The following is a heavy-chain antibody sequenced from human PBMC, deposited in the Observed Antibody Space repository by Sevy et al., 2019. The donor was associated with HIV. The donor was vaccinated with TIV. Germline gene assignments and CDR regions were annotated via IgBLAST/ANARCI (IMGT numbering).Heavy chain of an antibody. CDR3: ARGNTAMVPPYYDY. CDR1: GGSFSTDY. J-gene: IGHJ4*02. Sequence: SETLSLTCTVSGGSFSTDYWTWIRQPPGKGLEWIGYIFYRGSTNNNPSLKSRITMSIDASKNQFSLKLSSVTAADTAFYYCARGNTAMVPPYYDYWGQGTLVTVSS. CDR2: IFYRGST. D-gene: IGHD5-18*01. V-gene: IGHV4-59*01.